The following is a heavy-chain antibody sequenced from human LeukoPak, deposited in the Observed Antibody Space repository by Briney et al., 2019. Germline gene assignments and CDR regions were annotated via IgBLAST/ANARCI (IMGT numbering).Heavy chain of an antibody. V-gene: IGHV4-61*02. Sequence: SQTLSLTCTVSGGSVNSGNYYWTWIRQPAGKRLEWIGRIHTSGSTNYNPSLKSRVTISIDASKNQFSLRLSSVTAADTAVYYCTRGGELMNFWGQGTLVTVSS. CDR2: IHTSGST. CDR1: GGSVNSGNYY. CDR3: TRGGELMNF. J-gene: IGHJ4*02. D-gene: IGHD1-26*01.